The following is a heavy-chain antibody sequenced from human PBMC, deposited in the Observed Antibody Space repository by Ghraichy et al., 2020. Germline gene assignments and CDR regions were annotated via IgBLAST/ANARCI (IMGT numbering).Heavy chain of an antibody. CDR2: IKGDGSEI. CDR3: SRLIDRAPHY. Sequence: GGSLRLSCAVSGFIFSQSWMSLVRHTPGKALVWVANIKGDGSEIYYVDSVKGRFTISRDNAKNSLDLQMNSLRAEDTAVYYCSRLIDRAPHYWGQGTLVAVSS. D-gene: IGHD3-22*01. CDR1: GFIFSQSW. V-gene: IGHV3-7*01. J-gene: IGHJ4*02.